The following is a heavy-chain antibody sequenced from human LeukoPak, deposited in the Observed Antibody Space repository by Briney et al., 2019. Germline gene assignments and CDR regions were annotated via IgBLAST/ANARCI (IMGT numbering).Heavy chain of an antibody. CDR3: TTDPTVVITCGALDI. CDR1: GFTFTNAW. Sequence: GGSLRLSCAASGFTFTNAWMSWVRQAPGKGLEWVGRIKSKSDGGTTDYAAPVKGRFTISRDDSKDTLYLQMNSLKTEDTAVYYCTTDPTVVITCGALDIWGHGTMVTVSS. D-gene: IGHD3-22*01. J-gene: IGHJ3*02. CDR2: IKSKSDGGTT. V-gene: IGHV3-15*01.